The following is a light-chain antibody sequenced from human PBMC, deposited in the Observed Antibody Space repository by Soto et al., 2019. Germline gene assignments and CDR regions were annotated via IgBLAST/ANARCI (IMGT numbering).Light chain of an antibody. CDR3: QQHNNWPLT. CDR1: ESVNIN. J-gene: IGKJ4*02. Sequence: IGLMQSQATFSVYLGERATLSRRASESVNINLAWYQQKPGQAPRLLIFGASYRATGIPARFSGSGSGTQFTLTISSLQSEDFAVYYCQQHNNWPLTFGGGTKVDIK. V-gene: IGKV3D-15*01. CDR2: GAS.